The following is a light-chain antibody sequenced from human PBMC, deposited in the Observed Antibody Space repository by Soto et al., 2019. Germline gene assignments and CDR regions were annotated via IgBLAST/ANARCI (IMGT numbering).Light chain of an antibody. V-gene: IGKV3-20*01. CDR3: QQCGGSPT. J-gene: IGKJ1*01. CDR2: GAS. CDR1: QSVSSN. Sequence: EFVLTQSPGTLSVSRGERVTLSCRASQSVSSNLAWYQQRPGQAPRLLIYGASTRATGIPDRFSGSGSGTGFTLTISRLEAEDFAMYYCQQCGGSPTFGQGTKVDI.